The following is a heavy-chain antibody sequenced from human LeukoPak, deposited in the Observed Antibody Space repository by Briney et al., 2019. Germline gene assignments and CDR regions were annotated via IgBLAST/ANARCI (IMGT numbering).Heavy chain of an antibody. CDR1: GGSIISSSSY. V-gene: IGHV4-39*07. CDR2: IYYSGST. Sequence: SETLSLTCTVSGGSIISSSSYWGWIRQPPGKGLEWIGSIYYSGSTNYNPSLKSRVTISVDTSKNQFSLKLSSVTAADTAVYYCATSYCGGDCGPAEYFQHWGQGTLVTVSS. CDR3: ATSYCGGDCGPAEYFQH. J-gene: IGHJ1*01. D-gene: IGHD2-21*02.